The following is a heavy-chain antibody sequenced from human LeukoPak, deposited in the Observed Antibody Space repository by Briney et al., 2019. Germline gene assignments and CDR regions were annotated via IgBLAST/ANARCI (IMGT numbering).Heavy chain of an antibody. V-gene: IGHV3-23*01. Sequence: GGSLRLSCAASGFTFSSYAMSWVRQAPGKGLEWVSAISGSGGSTYYADSVKGRFTISRDNSKNTLYLQMNSLKTEDTAVYYCTTDLMTVVTWRIYYYYYMDVWGKGTTVTVSS. D-gene: IGHD4-23*01. J-gene: IGHJ6*03. CDR3: TTDLMTVVTWRIYYYYYMDV. CDR1: GFTFSSYA. CDR2: ISGSGGST.